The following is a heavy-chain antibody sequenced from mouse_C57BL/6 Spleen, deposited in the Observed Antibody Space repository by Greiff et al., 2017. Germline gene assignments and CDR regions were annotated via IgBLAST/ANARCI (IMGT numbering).Heavy chain of an antibody. J-gene: IGHJ3*01. D-gene: IGHD1-1*02. CDR1: GFTFSSYA. CDR3: ARERYYARFAY. CDR2: ISDGGSYT. V-gene: IGHV5-4*01. Sequence: EVQRVESGGGLVKPGGSLKLSCAASGFTFSSYAMSWVRQTPEKWLEWVATISDGGSYTYYPDNVKGRITISRDNAKNNLYLQMSHLKSEDTAMYYCARERYYARFAYWGQGTLVTVSA.